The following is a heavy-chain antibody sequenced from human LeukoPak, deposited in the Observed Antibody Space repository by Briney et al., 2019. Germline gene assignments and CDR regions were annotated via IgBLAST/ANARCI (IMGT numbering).Heavy chain of an antibody. J-gene: IGHJ4*02. CDR1: GFTFSNYA. V-gene: IGHV3-23*01. D-gene: IGHD6-6*01. CDR2: IINTGASI. CDR3: AKFAGGAVRQDWRFDY. Sequence: PGGSLRLSCAASGFTFSNYAMSWVRQAPGKGLEWVSTIINTGASIFYADSVKGRFTISSDNSKNTLYLQMESLRAEDTAAYYCAKFAGGAVRQDWRFDYWGRGNMVTVSS.